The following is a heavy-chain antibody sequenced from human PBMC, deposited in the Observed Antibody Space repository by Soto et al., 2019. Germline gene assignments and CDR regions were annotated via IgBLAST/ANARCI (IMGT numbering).Heavy chain of an antibody. D-gene: IGHD3-10*01. J-gene: IGHJ6*03. V-gene: IGHV4-34*01. CDR1: GGSFSGYY. CDR2: INHSGST. CDR3: ARVRVGYYGSGSYYNRAYYYMDV. Sequence: KQSQTLSLTCAVYGGSFSGYYWSWIRQPPGKGLEWIGEINHSGSTNYNPSLKSRVTISVDTSKNQFSLKLSSVTAADTAVYYCARVRVGYYGSGSYYNRAYYYMDVWGKGTTVTVSS.